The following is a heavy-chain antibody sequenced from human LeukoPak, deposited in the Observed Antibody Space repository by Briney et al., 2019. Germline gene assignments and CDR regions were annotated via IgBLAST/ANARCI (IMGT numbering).Heavy chain of an antibody. J-gene: IGHJ5*02. Sequence: QPGRSLRLSCAASGFTFSSYAMHWVRQAPGKGLEWVAVISYDGSNKYYADSVKGRFTISRDNSKNTLYLQMNSLRAEDTAVCYCARASLDNNWFDPWGQGTLVTVSS. V-gene: IGHV3-30-3*01. CDR2: ISYDGSNK. CDR1: GFTFSSYA. CDR3: ARASLDNNWFDP. D-gene: IGHD5-24*01.